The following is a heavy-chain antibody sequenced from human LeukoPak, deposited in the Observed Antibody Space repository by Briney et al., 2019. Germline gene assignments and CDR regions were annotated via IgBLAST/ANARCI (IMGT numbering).Heavy chain of an antibody. J-gene: IGHJ4*02. CDR3: TTEYWGSNY. Sequence: PGGSLRLSCVASGFSVSGSYMSWVRQAPGKGLEWVGLIKSNTNGGTTAYAAPVKGRFTISRDDSKNTLYLQMDSLKTEDTGVYYCTTEYWGSNYWGQGTLVTVSS. CDR2: IKSNTNGGTT. V-gene: IGHV3-15*05. CDR1: GFSVSGSY. D-gene: IGHD7-27*01.